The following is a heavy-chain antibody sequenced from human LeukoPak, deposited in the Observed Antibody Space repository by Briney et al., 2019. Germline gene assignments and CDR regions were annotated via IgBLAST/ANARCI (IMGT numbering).Heavy chain of an antibody. CDR1: GGSISSSSYY. CDR3: ARDSLGWFGEFLYYFDY. Sequence: SETLSLTCTVSGGSISSSSYYWGWIRQPPGKGLEWIGSIYYSGSTYYNPSLKSRVTISVDTSKNQFSLKLSSVTAADTAVYYCARDSLGWFGEFLYYFDYWGQGTLVTVSS. J-gene: IGHJ4*02. V-gene: IGHV4-39*07. D-gene: IGHD3-10*01. CDR2: IYYSGST.